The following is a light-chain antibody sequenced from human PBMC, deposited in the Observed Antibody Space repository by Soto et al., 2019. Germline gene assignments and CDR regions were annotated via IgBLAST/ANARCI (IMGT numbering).Light chain of an antibody. CDR1: QSVSSNY. CDR3: QQYGTSPRT. V-gene: IGKV3-20*01. Sequence: EIVLTQSPGTLSLSPGERATLSCRASQSVSSNYLAWYQQKPGQAPRLLIYAASSRATGIPDRFSGSGSGTDFTLTISRLEPEDFAVYYCQQYGTSPRTFGQGTKVDIK. CDR2: AAS. J-gene: IGKJ1*01.